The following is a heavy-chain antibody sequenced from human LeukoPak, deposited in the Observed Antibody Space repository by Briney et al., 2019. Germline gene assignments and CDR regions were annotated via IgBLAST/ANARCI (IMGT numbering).Heavy chain of an antibody. CDR3: ARGSGDYDYVWGSYRYTLFDY. CDR1: GYTFTGYY. V-gene: IGHV1-2*02. CDR2: NNPNNGGT. Sequence: ASVKVSGKASGYTFTGYYMHWVRQAPGQGLEWMGWNNPNNGGTNYAQKFQGRVTMTRDTSISTAYMELSRLRSDDTAVYYCARGSGDYDYVWGSYRYTLFDYWGQGTLVTVSS. J-gene: IGHJ4*02. D-gene: IGHD3-16*02.